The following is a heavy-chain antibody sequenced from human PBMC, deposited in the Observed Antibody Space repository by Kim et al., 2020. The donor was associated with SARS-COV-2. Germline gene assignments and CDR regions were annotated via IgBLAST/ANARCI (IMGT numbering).Heavy chain of an antibody. D-gene: IGHD3-10*01. Sequence: SETLSLTCTVSGGSISSYYWSWIRQPPGKGLEWIGYIYYSGSTNYNPSLKSRVTISVDTSKNQFSLKLSSVTAADTAVYYCARDSRLWFGELLQDPYYYYGMDVWGQGTTVTVSS. V-gene: IGHV4-59*13. CDR1: GGSISSYY. CDR2: IYYSGST. CDR3: ARDSRLWFGELLQDPYYYYGMDV. J-gene: IGHJ6*02.